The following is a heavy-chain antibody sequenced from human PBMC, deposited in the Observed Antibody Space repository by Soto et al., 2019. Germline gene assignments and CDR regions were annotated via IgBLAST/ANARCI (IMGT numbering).Heavy chain of an antibody. D-gene: IGHD4-17*01. CDR1: GYTFTSYG. Sequence: QVQLVQSGAEVKKPGASVKVSCKASGYTFTSYGISWVRQAPGQGLDWMGWISAYNGNTNDAQKLQGRVTMTTDTSTSTAYMERRSLRSDDTAVYFCARDRGYGDYEYFDYWGQGTLVTVSS. J-gene: IGHJ4*02. CDR2: ISAYNGNT. V-gene: IGHV1-18*01. CDR3: ARDRGYGDYEYFDY.